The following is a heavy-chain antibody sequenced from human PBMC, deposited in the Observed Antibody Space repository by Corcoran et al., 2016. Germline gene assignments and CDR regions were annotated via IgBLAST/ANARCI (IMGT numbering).Heavy chain of an antibody. CDR1: GFSFIDAW. Sequence: EVQLAESGGGLVNPGGSLRLSCVTSGFSFIDAWMSWVRQAPGKGLEWIGRIRSKAGGETTEYAAPVRGRFTISRDDSKNTLYLQMDSLKIEDTAIYYCVSDVPHPASQIDYWGQGTLVTVSS. J-gene: IGHJ4*02. CDR3: VSDVPHPASQIDY. V-gene: IGHV3-15*01. CDR2: IRSKAGGETT. D-gene: IGHD3-10*02.